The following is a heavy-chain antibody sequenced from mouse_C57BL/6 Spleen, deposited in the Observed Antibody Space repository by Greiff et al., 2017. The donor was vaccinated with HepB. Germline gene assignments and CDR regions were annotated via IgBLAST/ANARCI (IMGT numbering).Heavy chain of an antibody. J-gene: IGHJ1*03. V-gene: IGHV1-82*01. CDR3: AYGNYVYWYFDV. Sequence: VQGVESGPELVKPGASVKISCKASGYAFSSSWMNWVKQRPGKGLEWIGRIYPGDGDTNYNGKFKGKATLTADKSSSTAYMQLSSLTSEDSAVYFCAYGNYVYWYFDVWGTGTTATVSS. CDR1: GYAFSSSW. D-gene: IGHD2-1*01. CDR2: IYPGDGDT.